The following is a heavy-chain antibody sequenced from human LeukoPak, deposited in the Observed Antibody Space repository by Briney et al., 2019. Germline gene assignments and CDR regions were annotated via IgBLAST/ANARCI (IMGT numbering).Heavy chain of an antibody. CDR1: GGSISSYY. D-gene: IGHD3-3*01. J-gene: IGHJ4*02. CDR3: ARATYYDFWSGYYTLDY. V-gene: IGHV4-59*01. Sequence: KSSETLSLTCTVSGGSISSYYWSWIRQPPGKGLEWIGYIYYSGSTNYNPSLKSRVTISVDTSKNQFSLKLSSVTAADTAVYYCARATYYDFWSGYYTLDYWGQGTLVTVSS. CDR2: IYYSGST.